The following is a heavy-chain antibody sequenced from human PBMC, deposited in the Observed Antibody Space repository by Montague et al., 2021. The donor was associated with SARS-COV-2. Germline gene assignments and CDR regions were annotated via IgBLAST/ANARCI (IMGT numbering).Heavy chain of an antibody. CDR1: GGSISSSSCY. D-gene: IGHD3-3*01. CDR2: IYYSGST. J-gene: IGHJ4*02. V-gene: IGHV4-39*07. Sequence: SETLSLTCTVSGGSISSSSCYWGWLHQPPGKVLGWIGSIYYSGSTYYNPSLNSRVTISVDTSKNQFSLKLCSVTAADTAVYYCASHRIMVFLGDIFDYWGQGTLVTVSS. CDR3: ASHRIMVFLGDIFDY.